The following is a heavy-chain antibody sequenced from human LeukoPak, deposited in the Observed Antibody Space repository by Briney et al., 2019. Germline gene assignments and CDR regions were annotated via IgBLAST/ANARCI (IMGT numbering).Heavy chain of an antibody. D-gene: IGHD3-22*01. CDR1: GYTFTTYG. CDR3: AREADNMIVGRFDY. J-gene: IGHJ4*02. CDR2: ISPYNSNT. Sequence: ASVKVSCKSSGYTFTTYGISWMRQAPGQSLEWMGWISPYNSNTKYAQKLQGRVTMTTDTSTNTAYMEVRSLRSDDTAVYYCAREADNMIVGRFDYWGQGTLVTVSS. V-gene: IGHV1-18*01.